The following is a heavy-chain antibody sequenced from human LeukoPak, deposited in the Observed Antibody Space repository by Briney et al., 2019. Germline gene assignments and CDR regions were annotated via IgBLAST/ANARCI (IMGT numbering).Heavy chain of an antibody. V-gene: IGHV4-59*01. D-gene: IGHD3-10*01. J-gene: IGHJ6*03. CDR3: ARVERRMVRGPLSPHYYMDV. CDR1: GGSISSYY. Sequence: SETLSLTCTVSGGSISSYYWSWIRQPPGKGREWIGYIYYSGSTNYNPPLKRRVTISVDTSKNQFSLKLSCVTAADTAVYYCARVERRMVRGPLSPHYYMDVWGKGTTVTISS. CDR2: IYYSGST.